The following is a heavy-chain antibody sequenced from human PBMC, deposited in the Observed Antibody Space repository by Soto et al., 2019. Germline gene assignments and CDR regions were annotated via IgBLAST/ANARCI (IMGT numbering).Heavy chain of an antibody. CDR1: GDTFGRNA. Sequence: QVHLVQSGPEVKRPGSSVKVSCKASGDTFGRNAIHWVRQSPGQGLEWMGGIIPMFPTTNYAQKFKGRLTLYADKSTGTAYMETPSLRSEDTAVYYCTKDGDSADYGYWGQGPLVTVSS. J-gene: IGHJ1*01. CDR2: IIPMFPTT. CDR3: TKDGDSADYGY. D-gene: IGHD2-21*01. V-gene: IGHV1-69*06.